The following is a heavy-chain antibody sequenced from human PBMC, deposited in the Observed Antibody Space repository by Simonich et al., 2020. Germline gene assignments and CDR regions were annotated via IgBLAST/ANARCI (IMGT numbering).Heavy chain of an antibody. CDR3: ARGGLADRRIVYYYYMDV. CDR1: GGTFSSYA. D-gene: IGHD2-15*01. CDR2: RNPILGIA. V-gene: IGHV1-69*09. J-gene: IGHJ6*03. Sequence: QVQLVQSGAEVKKPGSSVKVSCKASGGTFSSYAISWVRQAPGQGLEWRGGRNPILGIANDAQKFKGRVTITADKSTSTAYMELSSLRSEDTAVYYCARGGLADRRIVYYYYMDVWGKGTTVTVSS.